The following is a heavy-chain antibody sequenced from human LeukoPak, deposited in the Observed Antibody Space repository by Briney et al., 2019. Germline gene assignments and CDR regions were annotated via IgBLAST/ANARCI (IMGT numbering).Heavy chain of an antibody. D-gene: IGHD4-17*01. CDR3: ARDTILRGYMDV. CDR1: GGTFSSYA. V-gene: IGHV1-69*05. Sequence: GASVKVSCKASGGTFSSYAISWVRQAPGQGLEWMGRIIPIFGTANYAQKFQGRVTITTDESTSTAYLELSSLRSEDTAVYYCARDTILRGYMDVWGKGTTVTVSS. J-gene: IGHJ6*03. CDR2: IIPIFGTA.